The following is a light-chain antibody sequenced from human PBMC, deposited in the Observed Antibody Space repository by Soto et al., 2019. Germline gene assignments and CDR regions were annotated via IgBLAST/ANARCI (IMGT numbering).Light chain of an antibody. J-gene: IGKJ4*01. V-gene: IGKV3-20*01. CDR1: QSIASSY. CDR2: HTF. CDR3: QQFSRPPLT. Sequence: EIVLTQSPGTLSLSPGERATLSCRASQSIASSYLAWYQQKPGQPPRLLLYHTFNRATGIPDRFSASGSGTDFTLTISRLEPEDFAVYFCQQFSRPPLTFGGGTKVEI.